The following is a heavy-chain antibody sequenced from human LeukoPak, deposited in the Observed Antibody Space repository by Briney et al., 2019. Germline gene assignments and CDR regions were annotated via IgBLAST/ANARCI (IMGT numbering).Heavy chain of an antibody. CDR2: IIPIFGTV. Sequence: SVKVSCKASGGTFSSYAISWVRQAPGQGLEWMGGIIPIFGTVNYAQKFQGRVTITADESTSTAYMELSSLRSEDTAVYYCAVAYCGGDCQTYYYYGMDVWGQGTTVTVSS. V-gene: IGHV1-69*13. J-gene: IGHJ6*02. CDR1: GGTFSSYA. CDR3: AVAYCGGDCQTYYYYGMDV. D-gene: IGHD2-21*02.